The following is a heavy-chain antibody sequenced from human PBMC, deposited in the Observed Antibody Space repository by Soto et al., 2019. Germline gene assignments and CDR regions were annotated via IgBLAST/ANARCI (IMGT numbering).Heavy chain of an antibody. CDR2: INHSGST. V-gene: IGHV4-34*01. Sequence: SETLSLTCAVYGGSFSGYYWSWIRQPPGKGLEWIGEINHSGSTNYNPSLKSRATISVDTSKNKFSLKLSSVTAADTAVYYCARGAPNWFDPWGQVNLVT. CDR1: GGSFSGYY. CDR3: ARGAPNWFDP. J-gene: IGHJ5*02.